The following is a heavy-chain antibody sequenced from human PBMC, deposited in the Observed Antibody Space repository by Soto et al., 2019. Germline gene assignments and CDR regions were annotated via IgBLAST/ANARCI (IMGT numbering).Heavy chain of an antibody. CDR2: ISYDGSNK. CDR3: AKDYDILTGYTSIPHS. CDR1: GFTFSSYG. Sequence: QVQLVESGGGVVQPGRSLRLSCAASGFTFSSYGMHWVRQAPGKGLEWVAVISYDGSNKYYADSVKGRFTISRDNSKNTLYLQMNSLRAEDTAVYYCAKDYDILTGYTSIPHSWGQGTLVTVSS. J-gene: IGHJ5*02. V-gene: IGHV3-30*18. D-gene: IGHD3-9*01.